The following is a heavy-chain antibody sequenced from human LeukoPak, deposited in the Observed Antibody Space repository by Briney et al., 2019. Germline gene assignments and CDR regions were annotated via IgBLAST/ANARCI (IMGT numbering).Heavy chain of an antibody. D-gene: IGHD5-18*01. CDR2: ISCSGSA. CDR3: ARETAMVLDY. V-gene: IGHV4-59*11. Sequence: RSSETLSLTCSVSGGSINNHIWSWIRQPPGKGLEWIGYISCSGSANYNPSLKSRVTISVDTSKNQFSLKVTSVTAADTAVYYCARETAMVLDYWGQGTLVTVSS. CDR1: GGSINNHI. J-gene: IGHJ4*02.